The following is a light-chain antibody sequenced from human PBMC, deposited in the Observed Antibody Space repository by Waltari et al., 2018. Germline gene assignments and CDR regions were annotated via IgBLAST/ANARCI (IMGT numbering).Light chain of an antibody. Sequence: EIQMTQSPSTLSASVGNRLTITCRSSQSLDRWGDWYQQKPGRASKVLISRASTLPSGVSSRFRGSESGTEFTLTISSLQPDDFATYYCQQSFSYPVTFGGGTKVEIK. CDR1: QSLDRW. CDR2: RAS. CDR3: QQSFSYPVT. J-gene: IGKJ4*01. V-gene: IGKV1-5*03.